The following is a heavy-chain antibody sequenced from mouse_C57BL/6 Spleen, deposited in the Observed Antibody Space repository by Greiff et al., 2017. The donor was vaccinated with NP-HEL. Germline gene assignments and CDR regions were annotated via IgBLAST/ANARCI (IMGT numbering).Heavy chain of an antibody. CDR1: GFSFNTYA. V-gene: IGHV10-1*01. CDR2: IRSKSNNYAT. D-gene: IGHD1-1*01. Sequence: VQLKESGGGLVQPKGSLKLSCAASGFSFNTYAMNWVRQAPGKGLEWVARIRSKSNNYATYYADSVKDRFTISRDDSESMLYLQMNNLKTEDTAMYYCVRHGLYGNPHYYAMDYWGQGTSVTVSS. CDR3: VRHGLYGNPHYYAMDY. J-gene: IGHJ4*01.